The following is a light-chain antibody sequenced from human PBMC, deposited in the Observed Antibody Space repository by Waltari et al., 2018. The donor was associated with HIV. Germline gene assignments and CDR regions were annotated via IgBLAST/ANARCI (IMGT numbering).Light chain of an antibody. V-gene: IGLV1-40*01. CDR3: QSYDSSLSGSV. Sequence: QSVLTQPPSVSGAPGQRVTISCPGSSSNIGARFAVPRYQQHPGTAPKLLIYGDNNRPSGVPDRFSGSKSGTSASLAITGLQAEDEADYYCQSYDSSLSGSVFGGGTKLTVL. J-gene: IGLJ3*02. CDR2: GDN. CDR1: SSNIGARFA.